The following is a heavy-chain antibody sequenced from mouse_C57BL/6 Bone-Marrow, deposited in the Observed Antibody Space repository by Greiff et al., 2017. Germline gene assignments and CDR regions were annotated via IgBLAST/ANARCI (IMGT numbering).Heavy chain of an antibody. CDR1: GYAFSSYW. CDR3: ARWEVEITTGNGYFDV. J-gene: IGHJ1*03. D-gene: IGHD1-1*01. V-gene: IGHV1-80*01. Sequence: VQLQQSGAELVKPGASVKISCKASGYAFSSYWMNWVKQRPGKGLEWIGQIYPGDGDTNYNGKFKGKATLTADKSSSTAYMQLSSLTSEDSAVYFCARWEVEITTGNGYFDVWGTGTTVTVSS. CDR2: IYPGDGDT.